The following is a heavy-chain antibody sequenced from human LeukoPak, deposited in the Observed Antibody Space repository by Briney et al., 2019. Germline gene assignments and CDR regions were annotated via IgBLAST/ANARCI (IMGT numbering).Heavy chain of an antibody. CDR3: ARVWNVAGNGGNQCYFDY. CDR1: GYTFTSYY. CDR2: INPSGGST. J-gene: IGHJ4*02. V-gene: IGHV1-46*01. Sequence: ASVKVSCKASGYTFTSYYMHWVRQAPGQGLEWMGIINPSGGSTSYAQKFQGRVTMTRDTSTSTVYMELSSLRSEDTAVYYCARVWNVAGNGGNQCYFDYWGQGTLVTVSS. D-gene: IGHD6-19*01.